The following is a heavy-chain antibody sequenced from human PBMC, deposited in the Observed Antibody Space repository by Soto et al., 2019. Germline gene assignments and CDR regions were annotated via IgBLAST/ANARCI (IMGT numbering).Heavy chain of an antibody. CDR3: ARGTGTTVFYGMDV. Sequence: ESGGGLVQPGGSLRLSCAASGFTFSSYEMNWVRQAPGKGLEWVSYISSSGSTIYYADSVKGRFTISRDNAKNSLYLQMNSLRAEDTAVYYCARGTGTTVFYGMDVWGQGTTVTVSS. CDR1: GFTFSSYE. V-gene: IGHV3-48*03. D-gene: IGHD1-7*01. J-gene: IGHJ6*02. CDR2: ISSSGSTI.